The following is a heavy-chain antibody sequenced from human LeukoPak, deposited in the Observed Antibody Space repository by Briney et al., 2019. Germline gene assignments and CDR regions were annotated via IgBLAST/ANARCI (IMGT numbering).Heavy chain of an antibody. CDR2: IYSGGAT. CDR1: GFSVRSNY. CDR3: AREKKCSGGSCYGDAFDI. Sequence: GGSLRLSCAVSGFSVRSNYMSWVRQPPGKGLEWVSVIYSGGATKHADSVKGRFIISRDNSKNTLYLQMNNLRAEDTAVYYYAREKKCSGGSCYGDAFDIWGQGTMVTVSS. V-gene: IGHV3-66*01. D-gene: IGHD2-15*01. J-gene: IGHJ3*02.